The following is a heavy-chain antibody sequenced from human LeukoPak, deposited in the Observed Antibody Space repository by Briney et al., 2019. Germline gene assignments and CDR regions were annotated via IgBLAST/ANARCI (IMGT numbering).Heavy chain of an antibody. Sequence: ASVKVSCKASGYTFTGYYMHWVRQAPGQGLEWMGWINPNSGGTNYAQKFQGRVTMTRDTSISTAYMELSRLRSDDTAVYYCARDEGRDGYPRRGDAFDIWGQGTMVTVSS. CDR2: INPNSGGT. D-gene: IGHD5-24*01. CDR1: GYTFTGYY. CDR3: ARDEGRDGYPRRGDAFDI. V-gene: IGHV1-2*02. J-gene: IGHJ3*02.